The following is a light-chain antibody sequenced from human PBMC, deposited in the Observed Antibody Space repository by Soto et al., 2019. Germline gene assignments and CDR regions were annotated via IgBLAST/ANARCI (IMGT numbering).Light chain of an antibody. V-gene: IGKV2-28*01. CDR1: QSLLHSDGYIY. Sequence: DIVMTQSPLSLPVTPGEPASISCRSSQSLLHSDGYIYLDWYLQRPGQSPQLSICLGSNRASGVPDRFSGSGSGTHFTLTISRVEAEDFGVYYCMQALQTPWTFGQGTRVEVK. CDR3: MQALQTPWT. J-gene: IGKJ1*01. CDR2: LGS.